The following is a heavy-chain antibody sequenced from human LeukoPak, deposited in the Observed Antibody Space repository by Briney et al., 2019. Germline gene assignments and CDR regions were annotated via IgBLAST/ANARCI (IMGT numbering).Heavy chain of an antibody. J-gene: IGHJ6*04. D-gene: IGHD3-10*02. V-gene: IGHV3-23*01. CDR1: GFTFSSYG. CDR3: AELGITMIGGV. Sequence: GGTLRLSCAASGFTFSSYGMSWVRQAPGKGLEWVSAISGSGGSTYYADSVKGRFTISRDNSKNTLYLQMNSLRAEDTAVYYCAELGITMIGGVRGKGATVTISS. CDR2: ISGSGGST.